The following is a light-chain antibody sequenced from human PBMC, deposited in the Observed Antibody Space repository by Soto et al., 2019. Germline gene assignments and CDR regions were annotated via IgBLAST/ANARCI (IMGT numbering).Light chain of an antibody. CDR1: QSVSSY. CDR3: QQHSNWPLT. CDR2: DAS. J-gene: IGKJ4*01. V-gene: IGKV3-11*01. Sequence: EIVLTQSPATLSLSPGERATLSCRASQSVSSYLAWYQQKPGQAPRLLIYDASNRATGIPARFSGSASGTDFTLTISSLEPEDFAVYYCQQHSNWPLTFGGGTKVEIK.